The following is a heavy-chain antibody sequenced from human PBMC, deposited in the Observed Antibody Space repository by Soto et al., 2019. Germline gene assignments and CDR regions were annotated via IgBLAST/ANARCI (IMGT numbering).Heavy chain of an antibody. V-gene: IGHV3-33*01. CDR3: ARERAIYNWNDLRAFDI. J-gene: IGHJ3*02. CDR1: GFTFSRYG. Sequence: QVQLVESGGGVVQPGRSLRLSCAASGFTFSRYGMHWVRQAPGKGLEWVAVIWYDGSNKYYADSVKGRFTISRDNSKNTLYLQMNSLRAEDTAVYYCARERAIYNWNDLRAFDIWGQGTMVTVSS. CDR2: IWYDGSNK. D-gene: IGHD1-20*01.